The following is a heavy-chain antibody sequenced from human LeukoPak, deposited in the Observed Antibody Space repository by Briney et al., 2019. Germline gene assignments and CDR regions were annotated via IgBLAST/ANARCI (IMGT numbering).Heavy chain of an antibody. V-gene: IGHV1-69*04. CDR1: GGTFSSYA. J-gene: IGHJ4*02. D-gene: IGHD3-22*01. CDR2: IIPILGIA. Sequence: ASVKVSCKASGGTFSSYAISWVRQAPGQGLEWMGRIIPILGIANYAQKFQGRVTITADKSTSTAYMELSSLRSEDTAVYYCARASQEGYYDSSGYYYWGQGTLVTVSS. CDR3: ARASQEGYYDSSGYYY.